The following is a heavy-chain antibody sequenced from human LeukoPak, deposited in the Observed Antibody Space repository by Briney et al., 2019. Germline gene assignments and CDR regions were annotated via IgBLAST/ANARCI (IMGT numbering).Heavy chain of an antibody. CDR1: GYSFTSYW. CDR3: ARISGGYDYYYYGMDV. V-gene: IGHV5-51*01. CDR2: IYPGDSDT. D-gene: IGHD5-12*01. J-gene: IGHJ6*02. Sequence: GESLKISCKGSGYSFTSYWIGWVRQMPGKGLEWMGIIYPGDSDTRYSPSFQGQVTISADKSISTAYLQWSSLKASDTAMYYCARISGGYDYYYYGMDVWGQGTTVTVSS.